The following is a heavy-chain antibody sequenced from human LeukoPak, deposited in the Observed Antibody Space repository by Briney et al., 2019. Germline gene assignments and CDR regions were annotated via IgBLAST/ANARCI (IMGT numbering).Heavy chain of an antibody. Sequence: GGSLRLSCAASGFTFSSYEMNWVRQAPGKGLEWVSYISFSGDIIHYADSVKGRFTISRDNAKNSLYLQMNSLKTDDTAVYYCANYGDYQYFDYWGQGTPVTVSS. V-gene: IGHV3-48*03. J-gene: IGHJ4*02. D-gene: IGHD4-17*01. CDR1: GFTFSSYE. CDR3: ANYGDYQYFDY. CDR2: ISFSGDII.